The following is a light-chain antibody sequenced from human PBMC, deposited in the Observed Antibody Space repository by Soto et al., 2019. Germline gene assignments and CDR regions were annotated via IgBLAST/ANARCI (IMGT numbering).Light chain of an antibody. CDR2: EGT. Sequence: QSLLTQPPSVSGSPGQSITISCPGTPRDFGSYNLVSWYQQHPAKAPKLIIYEGTKRPSGVSNRFSGSKSGNTASLTISGLQAEDEADYYCSSYAGSSTHVVFGGGTQLTVL. CDR1: PRDFGSYNL. V-gene: IGLV2-23*01. CDR3: SSYAGSSTHVV. J-gene: IGLJ2*01.